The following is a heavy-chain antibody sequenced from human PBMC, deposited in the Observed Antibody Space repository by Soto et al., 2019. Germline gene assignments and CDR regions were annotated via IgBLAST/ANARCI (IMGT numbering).Heavy chain of an antibody. D-gene: IGHD2-15*01. CDR3: ARDVGYCSGGSCPLHAFDY. J-gene: IGHJ4*02. CDR1: GGSISSYY. Sequence: SETLSLTCTVSGGSISSYYWSWIRQPPGKGLEWIGYIYYSGGTNYNPSLKSRVTISVDTSKNQFSLKLSSVTAADTAVYYCARDVGYCSGGSCPLHAFDYWGQGTLVTVSS. CDR2: IYYSGGT. V-gene: IGHV4-59*01.